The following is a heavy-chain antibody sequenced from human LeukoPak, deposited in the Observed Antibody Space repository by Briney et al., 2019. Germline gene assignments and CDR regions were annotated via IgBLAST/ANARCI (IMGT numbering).Heavy chain of an antibody. CDR3: AADLYIGYCSGGSCYSVDY. V-gene: IGHV3-53*01. Sequence: PGGSLRLSCAASGFTVSSNYMSWVRQAPGKGLERVSVIYSGGSTYYADSVKGRFTISRDNSKNTLYLQMNSLRAEDTAVYYCAADLYIGYCSGGSCYSVDYWGQGTLVTVSS. CDR2: IYSGGST. J-gene: IGHJ4*02. CDR1: GFTVSSNY. D-gene: IGHD2-15*01.